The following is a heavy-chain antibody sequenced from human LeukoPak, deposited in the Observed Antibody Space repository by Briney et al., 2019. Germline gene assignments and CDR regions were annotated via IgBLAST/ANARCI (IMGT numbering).Heavy chain of an antibody. CDR3: AKDRDIVVVIRPDY. CDR2: IRSKANSYAT. D-gene: IGHD2-21*01. CDR1: GFTFSGSA. J-gene: IGHJ4*02. V-gene: IGHV3-73*01. Sequence: GGSLRLSCAASGFTFSGSAMHLVRQASGKGLEWVGRIRSKANSYATAYAASVKGRFTISRDNSKNTLYLQMNSLRAEDTAVYYCAKDRDIVVVIRPDYWGQGTLVTVSS.